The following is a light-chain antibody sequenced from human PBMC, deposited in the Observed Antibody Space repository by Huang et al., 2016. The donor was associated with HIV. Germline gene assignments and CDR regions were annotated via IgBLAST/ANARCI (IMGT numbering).Light chain of an antibody. J-gene: IGKJ2*01. CDR2: KAS. Sequence: DIQMTQSPSTLSASVGDRVTITCRASQSISSWLAWYQQKPGKAPKVLIYKASSLEIGVPSRFIGSVSGTEFTLTISSLQPDDFATYYCQQYNRYSYTFGQGTNLEIK. CDR1: QSISSW. CDR3: QQYNRYSYT. V-gene: IGKV1-5*03.